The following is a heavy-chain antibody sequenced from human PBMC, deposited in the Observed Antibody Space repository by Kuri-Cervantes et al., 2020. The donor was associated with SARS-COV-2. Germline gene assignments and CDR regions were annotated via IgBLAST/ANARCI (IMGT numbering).Heavy chain of an antibody. J-gene: IGHJ4*02. V-gene: IGHV3-21*01. CDR3: ARAGRGQLANDDY. CDR1: GFTFDDYT. CDR2: ISSSSSYI. D-gene: IGHD6-6*01. Sequence: GESLKISCAASGFTFDDYTMHWVRQAPGKGLEWVSSISSSSSYIYYADSVKGRFTISRDNAKNSLYLQMNSLRAEDTAVYYCARAGRGQLANDDYWGQGTLVTVSS.